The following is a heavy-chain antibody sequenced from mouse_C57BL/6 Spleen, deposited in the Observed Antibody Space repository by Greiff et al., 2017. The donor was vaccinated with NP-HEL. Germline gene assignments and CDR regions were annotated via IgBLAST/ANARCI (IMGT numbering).Heavy chain of an antibody. J-gene: IGHJ1*03. CDR1: GYTFTSYW. V-gene: IGHV1-55*01. CDR3: ARRNYGSSLGGYFDV. CDR2: IYPGSGST. Sequence: VKLKQPGAELVKPGASVKMSCKASGYTFTSYWITWVKQRPGQGLEWIGDIYPGSGSTNYNEKFKSKATLTVDTSSSTAYMQLSSLTSEDSAVYYCARRNYGSSLGGYFDVWGTGTTVTVSS. D-gene: IGHD1-1*01.